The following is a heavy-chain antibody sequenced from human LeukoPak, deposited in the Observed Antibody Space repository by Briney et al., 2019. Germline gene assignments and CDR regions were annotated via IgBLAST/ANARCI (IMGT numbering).Heavy chain of an antibody. CDR2: IGGSGGNT. CDR1: GFTFSSYA. V-gene: IGHV3-23*01. Sequence: GGSLRLSCAASGFTFSSYAMNWVRQAPGKGPEWVSAIGGSGGNTYYADSVKGRFTISRDNSKNTLYLQMNSLRAEDTAVYYCAKGHNYYYYGMDVWGQGTTVTVSS. J-gene: IGHJ6*02. CDR3: AKGHNYYYYGMDV.